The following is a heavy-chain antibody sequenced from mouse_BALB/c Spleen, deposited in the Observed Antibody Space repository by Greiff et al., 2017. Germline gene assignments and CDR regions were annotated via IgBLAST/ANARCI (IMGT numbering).Heavy chain of an antibody. D-gene: IGHD1-1*02. CDR1: SYTFTDYA. CDR2: ISTYYGNT. CDR3: ARGAYGHYFDY. Sequence: QVQLKQSGPELVRPGVSVKISCKGSSYTFTDYAMHWVKQSHAKSLEWIGVISTYYGNTNYNQKFKGKATMTVDKSSSTAYMELARLTSEDSAVYYCARGAYGHYFDYWGQGTTLTVSS. V-gene: IGHV1-67*01. J-gene: IGHJ2*01.